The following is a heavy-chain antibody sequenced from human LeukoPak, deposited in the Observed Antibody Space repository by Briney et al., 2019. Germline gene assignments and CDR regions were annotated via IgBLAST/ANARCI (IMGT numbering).Heavy chain of an antibody. V-gene: IGHV1-18*01. CDR2: ISAYNGNT. Sequence: GASVKVSCTASGYTFTSYGISWVRQAPGQGLEWMGWISAYNGNTNYAQKLQGRVTMTTDTSTSTAYMELRSLRSDDTAVYYCASLNHNDYGDSYYFDYWGQGTLVTVSS. CDR1: GYTFTSYG. CDR3: ASLNHNDYGDSYYFDY. J-gene: IGHJ4*02. D-gene: IGHD4-17*01.